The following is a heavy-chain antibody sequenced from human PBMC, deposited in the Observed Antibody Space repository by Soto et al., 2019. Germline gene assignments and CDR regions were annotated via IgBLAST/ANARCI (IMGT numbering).Heavy chain of an antibody. J-gene: IGHJ4*02. CDR1: GFTFSSYW. V-gene: IGHV3-74*01. CDR3: ARGDKGQWLVDY. Sequence: EVQLVESGGGLVQPGGSLRLSCAASGFTFSSYWLHWVRQAPGKGLVWVSRVNMDGSTTTYADSMKGRFTISRDNAKNTVDLEMNSLRDEDTAVYYCARGDKGQWLVDYWGQGTLVTVSS. D-gene: IGHD6-19*01. CDR2: VNMDGSTT.